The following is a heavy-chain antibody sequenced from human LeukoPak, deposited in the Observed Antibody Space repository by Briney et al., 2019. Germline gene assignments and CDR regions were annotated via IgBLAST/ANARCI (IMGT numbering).Heavy chain of an antibody. CDR2: IRSSSSYI. V-gene: IGHV3-21*01. CDR3: ARSYSPSGDYYYYGMDV. Sequence: GESLRLSCAASGFTFSSYSMNWVRQAPGKGREWVSYIRSSSSYIYYADSVKGRFTISRDNAKNSLYLQMNSLRAEDTAVYYCARSYSPSGDYYYYGMDVWGQGTTVTVSS. J-gene: IGHJ6*02. D-gene: IGHD2-15*01. CDR1: GFTFSSYS.